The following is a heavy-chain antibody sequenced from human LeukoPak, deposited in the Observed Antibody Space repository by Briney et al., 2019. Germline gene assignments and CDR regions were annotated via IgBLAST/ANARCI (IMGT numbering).Heavy chain of an antibody. Sequence: SETLSLTCTVSGGSISSSSYYWSWIRQPPGKGLEWIGEINHSGSTNYNPSLKSRVTISVDTSKNQFSLKLSSVTAADTAVYYCARRDSSGYYGYWGQGTLVTVSS. CDR2: INHSGST. V-gene: IGHV4-39*07. CDR3: ARRDSSGYYGY. J-gene: IGHJ4*02. D-gene: IGHD3-22*01. CDR1: GGSISSSSYY.